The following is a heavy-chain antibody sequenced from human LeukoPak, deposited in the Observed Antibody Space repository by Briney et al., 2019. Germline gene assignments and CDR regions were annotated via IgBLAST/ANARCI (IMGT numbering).Heavy chain of an antibody. CDR3: ARGYYDSSGYSNAFDL. J-gene: IGHJ3*01. Sequence: SETLSLTCTVSGGSISSSSYYWGWIRQPPGKGLEWIGSIYYSGSTYYNPSLKSRVTISVDTSKNQFSLKLRSVTAADTAVYYCARGYYDSSGYSNAFDLWGQGTMVIVSS. CDR1: GGSISSSSYY. CDR2: IYYSGST. V-gene: IGHV4-39*07. D-gene: IGHD3-22*01.